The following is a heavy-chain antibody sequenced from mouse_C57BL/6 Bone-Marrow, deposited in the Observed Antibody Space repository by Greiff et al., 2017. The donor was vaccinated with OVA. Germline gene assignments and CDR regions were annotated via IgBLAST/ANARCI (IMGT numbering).Heavy chain of an antibody. D-gene: IGHD2-4*01. V-gene: IGHV5-9-1*02. Sequence: EVQLVESGEGLVKPGGSLKLSCAASGFTFSSYAMSWVRQTPEKRLEWVAYISSGGDYIYYADTVKGRFTISRDNARNTLYLQMSSLKSEDTAMYYCTSVYDYDGGAWFAYWGQGTLVTVSA. J-gene: IGHJ3*01. CDR3: TSVYDYDGGAWFAY. CDR1: GFTFSSYA. CDR2: ISSGGDYI.